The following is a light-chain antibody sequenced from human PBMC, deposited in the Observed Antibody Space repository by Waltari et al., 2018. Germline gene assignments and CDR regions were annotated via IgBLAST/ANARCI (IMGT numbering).Light chain of an antibody. CDR1: VLPKQS. CDR3: QSGDRRITYV. CDR2: KDK. V-gene: IGLV3-25*03. J-gene: IGLJ1*01. Sequence: SFELTQPPSVSVSPGQTARITCTGAVLPKQSTYWYQQKPGQAPGLVIYKDKERPSGIPERFSGSSSGTTATLTITGVQAEDEADYYCQSGDRRITYVFGTGTKVIAL.